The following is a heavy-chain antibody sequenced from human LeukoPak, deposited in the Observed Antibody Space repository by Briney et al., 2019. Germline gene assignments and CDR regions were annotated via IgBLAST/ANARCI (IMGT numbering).Heavy chain of an antibody. Sequence: PSDTLSLICIFSGYSNGRGYYRGWIRQPPGNGLDWSGNLYHRGSTYYNPSLRSRATISGDTYKNQFSLSRSSVTDADTAVYYCARECSSTTCYTRSFDPWGQGTLVTVSS. J-gene: IGHJ5*02. V-gene: IGHV4-38-2*02. CDR1: GYSNGRGYY. CDR2: LYHRGST. CDR3: ARECSSTTCYTRSFDP. D-gene: IGHD2-2*02.